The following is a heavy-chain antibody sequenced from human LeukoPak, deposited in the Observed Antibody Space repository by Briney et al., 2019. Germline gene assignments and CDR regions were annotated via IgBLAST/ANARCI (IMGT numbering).Heavy chain of an antibody. CDR1: GGSISSSSYY. Sequence: KASETLSLTCTVSGGSISSSSYYWGWIRQPPGKGLEWIGSIYYSGSTYYNPSLKSRVTISVDTSKNQFSLKLSSVTAADTAVYYCASMSYGSYWYFGLWGRGTLVTVSS. D-gene: IGHD1-26*01. CDR2: IYYSGST. CDR3: ASMSYGSYWYFGL. J-gene: IGHJ2*01. V-gene: IGHV4-39*01.